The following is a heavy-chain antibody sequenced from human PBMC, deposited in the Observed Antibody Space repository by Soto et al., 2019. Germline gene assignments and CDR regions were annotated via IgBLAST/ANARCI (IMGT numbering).Heavy chain of an antibody. V-gene: IGHV5-51*01. CDR1: GYSFTTYW. Sequence: PGESLTIXWKGSGYSFTTYWSVWVRQMPGKGLEWMGIIYPGDSDTRYSPSFQGQVTIPADKSISTAYLQWSSVKASDTAMYHCARGGSYDTSGGAFDVWGQGTMVTVSS. CDR3: ARGGSYDTSGGAFDV. CDR2: IYPGDSDT. J-gene: IGHJ3*01. D-gene: IGHD2-8*02.